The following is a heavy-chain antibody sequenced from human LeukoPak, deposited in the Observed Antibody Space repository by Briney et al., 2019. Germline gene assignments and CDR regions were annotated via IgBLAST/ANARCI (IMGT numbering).Heavy chain of an antibody. CDR3: VKRGGGDHGLDV. Sequence: PGGSLRLSCEASGFTSTNYGMHWVRQAPGKGPECVAVVSFDGRKTYYAGFAEGRFTISRDDSNNMVYLQMNSLRTEDTAVYHCVKRGGGDHGLDVWGQGTTVVVS. J-gene: IGHJ6*02. V-gene: IGHV3-30*18. CDR1: GFTSTNYG. CDR2: VSFDGRKT. D-gene: IGHD2-21*02.